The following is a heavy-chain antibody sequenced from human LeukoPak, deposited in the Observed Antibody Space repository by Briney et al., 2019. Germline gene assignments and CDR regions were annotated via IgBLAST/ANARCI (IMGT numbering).Heavy chain of an antibody. D-gene: IGHD3-10*01. Sequence: PSETLSLTCTVSGGSISSTNSYWGWIRQPPGKGLEWIGSIYYSGTTYYNPSLKSRVAISVDTSKNQFSLKLTSVTAADTAVYYCARESMVRGATNWFDPWGLGALVTVSS. CDR3: ARESMVRGATNWFDP. V-gene: IGHV4-39*07. CDR2: IYYSGTT. CDR1: GGSISSTNSY. J-gene: IGHJ5*02.